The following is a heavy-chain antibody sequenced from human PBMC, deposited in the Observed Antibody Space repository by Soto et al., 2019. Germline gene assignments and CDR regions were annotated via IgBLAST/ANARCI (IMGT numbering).Heavy chain of an antibody. CDR3: AKGGRQWLVTSDFNY. Sequence: VQLVESGGGVVQPGRSLRLSCAASGFTFSDYAMHWVRQAPGKGLEWVAVVSHDGRNTHYADSVKGRLTIARDSSKNTVSLEMTSLRAEYMAVYYWAKGGRQWLVTSDFNYWGQGALVTVSS. CDR2: VSHDGRNT. V-gene: IGHV3-30*18. D-gene: IGHD6-19*01. J-gene: IGHJ4*02. CDR1: GFTFSDYA.